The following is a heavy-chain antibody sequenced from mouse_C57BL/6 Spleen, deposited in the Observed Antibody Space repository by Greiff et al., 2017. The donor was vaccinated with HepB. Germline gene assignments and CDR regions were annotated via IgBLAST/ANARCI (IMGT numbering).Heavy chain of an antibody. CDR3: ARQGYSNYMDY. Sequence: DVKLVESEGGLVQPGSSMKLSCTASGFTFSDYYMAWVRQVPEKGLEWVANINYDGSSTYYLDSLKSRFIISRDNAKNILYLQMSSLKSEDTATYYCARQGYSNYMDYWGQGTTLTVSS. J-gene: IGHJ2*01. CDR1: GFTFSDYY. CDR2: INYDGSST. D-gene: IGHD2-5*01. V-gene: IGHV5-16*01.